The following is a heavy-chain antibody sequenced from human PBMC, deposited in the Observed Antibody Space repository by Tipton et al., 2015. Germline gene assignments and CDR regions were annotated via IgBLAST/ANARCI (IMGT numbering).Heavy chain of an antibody. J-gene: IGHJ4*02. CDR1: SDSINKYY. Sequence: TLSLTCTVSSDSINKYYWSWIRQPPGKELEWIGYIQYSGGTNYNPSLESRVSISVDTSKTQFSLKMSSVTASDTAVYYCARARVRHGGLFDSWGEGVLVTVPP. V-gene: IGHV4-59*01. D-gene: IGHD4-23*01. CDR3: ARARVRHGGLFDS. CDR2: IQYSGGT.